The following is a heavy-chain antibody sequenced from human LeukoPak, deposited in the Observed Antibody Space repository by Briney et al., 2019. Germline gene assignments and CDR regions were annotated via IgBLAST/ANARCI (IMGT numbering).Heavy chain of an antibody. CDR3: ARGVGSSNNWFDH. V-gene: IGHV3-21*01. Sequence: PGGSLRLPCAASGFTFSSYSMNWVRQAPGKGLEWVSSISSSSSYIYYADSVKGRFTISRDNAKNSLYLQMNSLRAEDTAVYYCARGVGSSNNWFDHWGQGTLVTVSS. CDR1: GFTFSSYS. J-gene: IGHJ5*02. D-gene: IGHD6-6*01. CDR2: ISSSSSYI.